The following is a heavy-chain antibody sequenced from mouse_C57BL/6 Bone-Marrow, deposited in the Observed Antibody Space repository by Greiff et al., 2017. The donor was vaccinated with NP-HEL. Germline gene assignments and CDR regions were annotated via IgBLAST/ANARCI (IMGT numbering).Heavy chain of an antibody. V-gene: IGHV1-4*01. J-gene: IGHJ3*01. CDR2: INPSSGYT. Sequence: VQLQQSGAELARPGASVKMSCKASGYTFTSYTMHWVKQRPGQGLEWIGYINPSSGYTKYNQKFKDKATLTADKSSSTAYMLLSSLTSDDSAVYYCARGGFFFAYWGQGTLVTVSA. CDR1: GYTFTSYT. CDR3: ARGGFFFAY.